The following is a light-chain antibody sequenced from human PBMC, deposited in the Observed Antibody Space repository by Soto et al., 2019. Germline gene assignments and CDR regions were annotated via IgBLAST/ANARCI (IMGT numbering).Light chain of an antibody. CDR2: GNS. J-gene: IGLJ1*01. V-gene: IGLV1-40*01. Sequence: QSVLTQPPSVSGAPGQRVTISCTGSSSNIGAGYDVHWYQQLPGTAPKLLIYGNSNRPSGVPDRFSGSKSGTSASLAITGLRAEDEADYYWQSYDSSLSGYVFGTGTKVTV. CDR3: QSYDSSLSGYV. CDR1: SSNIGAGYD.